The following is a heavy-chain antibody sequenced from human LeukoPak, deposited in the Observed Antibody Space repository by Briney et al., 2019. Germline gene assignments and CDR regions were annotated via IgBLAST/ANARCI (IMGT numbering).Heavy chain of an antibody. CDR2: IWYDGSNK. CDR1: GFTFSSYG. CDR3: ARARSPYYYRATYTGWFYY. Sequence: GRSLRLSCAASGFTFSSYGMHWVRQAPGKGLEWVAVIWYDGSNKYYADSVKGRFTISRDKSNNTLYLQMNSLRCDDTAVYYCARARSPYYYRATYTGWFYYWGQGALGTVSS. J-gene: IGHJ4*02. V-gene: IGHV3-33*01. D-gene: IGHD3-10*01.